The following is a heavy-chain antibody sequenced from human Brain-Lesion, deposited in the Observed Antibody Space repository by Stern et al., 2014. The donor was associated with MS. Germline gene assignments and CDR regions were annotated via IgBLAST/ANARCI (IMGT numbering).Heavy chain of an antibody. D-gene: IGHD6-6*01. CDR1: GYRFPSNW. Sequence: VQLVQSGADVKKPGESLQISCKGSGYRFPSNWISLVRQMPGKGLEWMGIIWPGDSDTRYSPSFQGQVTISADKSISTAYLQWSSLQASDTAMYYCARRGDSSSSGFDYWGQGTLVIVSS. J-gene: IGHJ4*02. V-gene: IGHV5-51*01. CDR3: ARRGDSSSSGFDY. CDR2: IWPGDSDT.